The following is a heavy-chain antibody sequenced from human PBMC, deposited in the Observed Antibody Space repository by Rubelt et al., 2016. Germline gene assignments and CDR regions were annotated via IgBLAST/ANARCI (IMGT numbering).Heavy chain of an antibody. V-gene: IGHV3-74*01. J-gene: IGHJ6*02. CDR1: GFTFSSYW. D-gene: IGHD3-3*01. Sequence: EVQLVESGGGLVQPGGSLRLSCAASGFTFSSYWMHWVRQAPGKGLVWVSRINSDGSSTRYADSVKCRFTIAMDNAKNALYLQMNSRRAEDTSVYYGASSWSARNGGMDVWGQGTTVTVSS. CDR2: INSDGSST. CDR3: ASSWSARNGGMDV.